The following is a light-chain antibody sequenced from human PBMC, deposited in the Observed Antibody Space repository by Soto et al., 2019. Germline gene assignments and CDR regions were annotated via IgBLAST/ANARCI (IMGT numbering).Light chain of an antibody. Sequence: EIVLTQSPDTLSLAPGERATLFCRASQSVSSSYLAWYQQKSGQAPRLLIYGASNRATGIPDRFSGSGSGTDFTLTISRLEPEDFAVYYCQQYGRSSWTFGQGTKVDIK. CDR3: QQYGRSSWT. CDR2: GAS. CDR1: QSVSSSY. V-gene: IGKV3-20*01. J-gene: IGKJ1*01.